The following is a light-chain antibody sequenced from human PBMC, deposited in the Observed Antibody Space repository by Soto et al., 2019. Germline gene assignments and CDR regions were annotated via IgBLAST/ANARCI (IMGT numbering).Light chain of an antibody. J-gene: IGLJ2*01. CDR1: SSDVGASDY. Sequence: QSALTQPASVSESPGQSITISCTGTSSDVGASDYVSWYQQHPGKAPQLIIYEISNRPSGVSNRFSGSKSGNTASLTISGLQAEDESDYYFSSYTTRHTLVFGGGTKVTVL. V-gene: IGLV2-14*01. CDR2: EIS. CDR3: SSYTTRHTLV.